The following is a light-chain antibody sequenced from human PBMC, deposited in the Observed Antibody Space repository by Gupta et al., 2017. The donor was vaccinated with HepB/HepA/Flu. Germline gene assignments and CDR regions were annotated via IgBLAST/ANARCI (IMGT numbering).Light chain of an antibody. V-gene: IGLV8-61*01. Sequence: QTVVTQEPSFSVSPGGTVTVTCGLNSGSVSTSYYPSWYQQTPGQAPRTLIYSTNTRSSGVPDRFSGSILGNKAALTITGAQADDESDYYCVLYMGSGIWVFGGGTKLTVL. J-gene: IGLJ3*02. CDR3: VLYMGSGIWV. CDR2: STN. CDR1: SGSVSTSYY.